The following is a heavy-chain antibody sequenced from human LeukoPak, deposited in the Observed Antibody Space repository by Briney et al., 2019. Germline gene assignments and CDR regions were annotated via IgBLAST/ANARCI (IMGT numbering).Heavy chain of an antibody. J-gene: IGHJ4*02. CDR1: GFTFGSYA. Sequence: PGGSLRLSCAASGFTFGSYAMNWVRQAPGKGLEWVSSIRTSGGRTWYAESVKGRFTISRDNSKNAMYLQINSLRAEDTALFYCARGPLRGYSDYDPFYFDYWGQGTLVTVSA. D-gene: IGHD5-12*01. CDR3: ARGPLRGYSDYDPFYFDY. CDR2: IRTSGGRT. V-gene: IGHV3-23*01.